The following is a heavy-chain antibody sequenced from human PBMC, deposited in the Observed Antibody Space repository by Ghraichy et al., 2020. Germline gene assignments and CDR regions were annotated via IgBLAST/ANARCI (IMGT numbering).Heavy chain of an antibody. CDR3: ARSSTWGYRY. CDR2: INHSGST. J-gene: IGHJ4*02. Sequence: SETLSLTCAVYGGSFSGYYWSWIRQPPGKGLEWIGEINHSGSTNYNPSLKSRVTISVDTSKNQFSLKLSSVTAADTAVYYCARSSTWGYRYWGQGTLVTVSS. CDR1: GGSFSGYY. V-gene: IGHV4-34*01. D-gene: IGHD5-18*01.